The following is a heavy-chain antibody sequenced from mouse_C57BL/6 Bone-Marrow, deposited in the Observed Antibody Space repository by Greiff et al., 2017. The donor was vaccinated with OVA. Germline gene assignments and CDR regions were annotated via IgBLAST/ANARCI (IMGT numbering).Heavy chain of an antibody. CDR3: TRGDFTTVAYWYFDV. D-gene: IGHD1-1*01. J-gene: IGHJ1*03. Sequence: EVHLVESGEGLVKPGGSLKLSCAASGFTFSSYAMSWVRQTPEKRLEWVAYISSGGDYIYYADTVKGRFTISRDNARNTLYLQMSSLKSEDTAMYYCTRGDFTTVAYWYFDVWGTGTTVTVSS. V-gene: IGHV5-9-1*02. CDR2: ISSGGDYI. CDR1: GFTFSSYA.